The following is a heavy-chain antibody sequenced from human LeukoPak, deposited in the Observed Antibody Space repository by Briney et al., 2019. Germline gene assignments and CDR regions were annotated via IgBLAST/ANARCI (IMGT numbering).Heavy chain of an antibody. CDR2: ITSSSHYI. V-gene: IGHV3-21*01. Sequence: GGSLRLSCAASGFTFTSYNMNWVRQTPGKGLEWVSSITSSSHYIYYADSVRGRFTISRDNAKNSLYLQMNSLRAEDTAVYYCAELGITMIGGVWGKGTTVTISS. CDR1: GFTFTSYN. J-gene: IGHJ6*04. CDR3: AELGITMIGGV. D-gene: IGHD3-10*02.